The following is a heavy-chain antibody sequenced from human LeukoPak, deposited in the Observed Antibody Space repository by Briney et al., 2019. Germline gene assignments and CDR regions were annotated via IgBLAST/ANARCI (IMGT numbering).Heavy chain of an antibody. D-gene: IGHD6-13*01. Sequence: GGSLRLSRAASGFTVSSNYMSWVRQAPGKGLEWISVFYTGGSAFYADSVKGRFTISRDNSKNTLYLQMNSLRAEDTAVYYCATSPASSCLDYWGQGTLVTVSS. J-gene: IGHJ4*02. V-gene: IGHV3-53*01. CDR2: FYTGGSA. CDR3: ATSPASSCLDY. CDR1: GFTVSSNY.